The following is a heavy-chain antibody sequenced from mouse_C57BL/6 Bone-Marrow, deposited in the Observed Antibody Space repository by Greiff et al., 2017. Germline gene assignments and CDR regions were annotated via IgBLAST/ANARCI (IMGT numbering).Heavy chain of an antibody. CDR3: ARITTVVAPYFDV. J-gene: IGHJ1*03. V-gene: IGHV1-55*01. D-gene: IGHD1-1*01. CDR1: GYTFTSYW. CDR2: IYPGSGST. Sequence: QIQLQQPGAELVKPGASVKMSCKASGYTFTSYWITWVKQRPGQGLEWIGDIYPGSGSTNYNEKFKSKATLTVDTSSSTAYMQLSSLTSEDSAVYYCARITTVVAPYFDVWGTGTTVTVSS.